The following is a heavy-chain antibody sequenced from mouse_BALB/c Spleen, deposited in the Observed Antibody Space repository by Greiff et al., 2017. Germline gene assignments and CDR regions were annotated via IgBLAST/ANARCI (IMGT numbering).Heavy chain of an antibody. CDR2: ISSGGST. V-gene: IGHV5-6-5*01. CDR1: GFTFSSYA. CDR3: ARGEHDY. Sequence: EVKVEESGGGLVKPGGSLKLSCAASGFTFSSYAMSWVRQTPEKRLEWVASISSGGSTYYPDSVKGRFTISRDNARNILYLQMSSLRSEDTAMYYCARGEHDYWGQGTLATVSA. J-gene: IGHJ3*01.